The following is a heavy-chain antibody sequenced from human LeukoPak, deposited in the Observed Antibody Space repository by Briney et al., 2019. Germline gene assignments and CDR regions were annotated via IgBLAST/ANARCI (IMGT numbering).Heavy chain of an antibody. CDR3: ARDPGRIRGSGDSPVSPVGGYFDY. Sequence: ASVKVSCKASGYTFTGYYMHWVRQAPGQGLEWMGWINPNSGGTNYPQKFQGWVTMTRDTSSSTAYMELSRLSSDDTAVYYCARDPGRIRGSGDSPVSPVGGYFDYWGQGTLVTVSS. D-gene: IGHD1-26*01. CDR1: GYTFTGYY. CDR2: INPNSGGT. J-gene: IGHJ4*02. V-gene: IGHV1-2*04.